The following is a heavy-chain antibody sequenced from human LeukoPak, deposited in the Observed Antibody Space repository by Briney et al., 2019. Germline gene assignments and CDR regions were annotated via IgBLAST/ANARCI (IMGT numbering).Heavy chain of an antibody. Sequence: PSETLSLTCAVYGGSFSGYYWSWIRQPPGKGLEWIGEINHSGSTNYNPSLKSRVTISVDTSKNQFSLKLSSVTAADTAVYYCARVIRFWSGYSINWFDPWGQGTLVTVSS. CDR1: GGSFSGYY. V-gene: IGHV4-34*01. CDR2: INHSGST. D-gene: IGHD3-3*01. J-gene: IGHJ5*02. CDR3: ARVIRFWSGYSINWFDP.